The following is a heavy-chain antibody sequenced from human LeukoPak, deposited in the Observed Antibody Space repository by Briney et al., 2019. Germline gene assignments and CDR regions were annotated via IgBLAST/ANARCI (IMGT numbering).Heavy chain of an antibody. CDR2: ISSSSSYI. J-gene: IGHJ4*02. CDR1: GFTFSSYG. V-gene: IGHV3-21*01. Sequence: GGSLRLSCAASGFTFSSYGMHWVRQAPGKGLEWVSSISSSSSYIYYADSVKGRFTISRDNAKNSLFLQMNSLRAEDTAVYYCAKDQKGSFDYWGQGTLVTVSS. D-gene: IGHD3-9*01. CDR3: AKDQKGSFDY.